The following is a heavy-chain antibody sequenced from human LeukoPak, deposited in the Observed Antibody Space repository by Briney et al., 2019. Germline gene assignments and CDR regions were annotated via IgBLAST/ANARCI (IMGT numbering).Heavy chain of an antibody. CDR2: IFYSGST. Sequence: PSETLSLTCTVSGGSISTSSYYWGWVRQPPGKGLEWIGNIFYSGSTYYSPSLKSRVTISLDTSRNQFSLKLNSVTAADTAVYYCARDSRHDAFDIWGQGTMVTVSS. J-gene: IGHJ3*02. V-gene: IGHV4-39*07. CDR3: ARDSRHDAFDI. CDR1: GGSISTSSYY.